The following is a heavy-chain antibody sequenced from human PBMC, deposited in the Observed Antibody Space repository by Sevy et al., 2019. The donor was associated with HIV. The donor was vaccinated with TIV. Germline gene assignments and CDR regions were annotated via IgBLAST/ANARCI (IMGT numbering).Heavy chain of an antibody. Sequence: GGSLRLSCAASGFTFSSYGMHWVRQAPGKGLEWVAVIWYDGSNKYYADSVKGRFTISRDNSKNTLYLQMNSLRAEDTAVYSCARENSMIGGRCAFDIWGQGTMVTVSS. CDR1: GFTFSSYG. CDR2: IWYDGSNK. CDR3: ARENSMIGGRCAFDI. D-gene: IGHD3-22*01. J-gene: IGHJ3*02. V-gene: IGHV3-33*01.